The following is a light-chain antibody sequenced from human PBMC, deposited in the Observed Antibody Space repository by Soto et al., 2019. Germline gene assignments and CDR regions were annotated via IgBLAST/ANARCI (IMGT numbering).Light chain of an antibody. CDR2: AAS. Sequence: DIQMTQSPFSLSAYVGERVTITCRASQSISNYLNWYQERPGKAPKLLIYAASNLQSGVPSRFSGSGSVTDFTLTVSSLQPEDFATYYCQHSYNAPRTFGQGTKLEIK. CDR3: QHSYNAPRT. CDR1: QSISNY. J-gene: IGKJ2*01. V-gene: IGKV1-39*01.